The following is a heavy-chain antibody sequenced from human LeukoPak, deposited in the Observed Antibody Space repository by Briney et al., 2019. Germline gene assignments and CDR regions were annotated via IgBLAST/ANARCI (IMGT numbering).Heavy chain of an antibody. J-gene: IGHJ4*02. D-gene: IGHD2-2*01. Sequence: SQTLSLTCAISRDSVSSNSTACNWIRQSPSRGLEWLGRTYYRSKWYNDYAGSVKSRITINPDTSKNQFSLQLNSVPPEDTAVYYCARSHCSSTSCYLVAAAVSLAEFDYWGQGSLVTVSS. V-gene: IGHV6-1*01. CDR2: TYYRSKWYN. CDR1: RDSVSSNSTA. CDR3: ARSHCSSTSCYLVAAAVSLAEFDY.